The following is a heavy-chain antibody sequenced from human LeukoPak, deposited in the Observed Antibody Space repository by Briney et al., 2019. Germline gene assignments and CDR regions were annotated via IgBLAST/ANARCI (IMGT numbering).Heavy chain of an antibody. CDR2: MNPNTGNT. Sequence: ASVKVSCKASGYTFTSYDFNWVRQATGQGLEWMGWMNPNTGNTGYAQKFQGRVTMTRNTSISTAYMELNSLRSEDTAVYYCARGYTAASANAFDIWGQGTMVTVSS. CDR3: ARGYTAASANAFDI. J-gene: IGHJ3*02. D-gene: IGHD6-13*01. CDR1: GYTFTSYD. V-gene: IGHV1-8*01.